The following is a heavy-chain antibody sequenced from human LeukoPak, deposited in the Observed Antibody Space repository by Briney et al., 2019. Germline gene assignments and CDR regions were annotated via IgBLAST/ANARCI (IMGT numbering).Heavy chain of an antibody. Sequence: ASVKVSCKASNYTFTSYGISWVRQAPGQGLEWMGWMNPNSGNTGYAQKFQGRVTMTRNTSISTAYMELRSLRSDDTAVYYCARVPRSYYYYYYMDVWGKGTTVTVSS. CDR3: ARVPRSYYYYYYMDV. CDR2: MNPNSGNT. CDR1: NYTFTSYG. J-gene: IGHJ6*03. V-gene: IGHV1-8*01.